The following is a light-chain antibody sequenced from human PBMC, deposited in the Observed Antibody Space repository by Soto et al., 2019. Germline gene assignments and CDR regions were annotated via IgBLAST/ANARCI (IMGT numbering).Light chain of an antibody. CDR2: DTS. V-gene: IGKV3-20*01. Sequence: IVLTQSPGTLYLSPGERATLSCRTSQSVSNTYVAWYQQKPGQAPRLLIYDTSSRVTGIPDRFSGSGSGTDFTLTISRLEPEDFAVFYCQQYGTSEIIFGQGTRLE. CDR3: QQYGTSEII. J-gene: IGKJ5*01. CDR1: QSVSNTY.